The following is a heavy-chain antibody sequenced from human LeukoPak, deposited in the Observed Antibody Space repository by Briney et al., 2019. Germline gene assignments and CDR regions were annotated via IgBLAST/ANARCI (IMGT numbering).Heavy chain of an antibody. D-gene: IGHD5-24*01. J-gene: IGHJ4*02. CDR3: ATKMATKGSFEY. CDR2: ISFSSSNI. V-gene: IGHV3-48*02. Sequence: PGGSLRLSCAASGFTFGTYNMNWVCQAPGKGLEWVSYISFSSSNIHYADSVKGRFTISRDNAKNSLYLQMNSLRDEDTALYYCATKMATKGSFEYWGQGTLVTVSS. CDR1: GFTFGTYN.